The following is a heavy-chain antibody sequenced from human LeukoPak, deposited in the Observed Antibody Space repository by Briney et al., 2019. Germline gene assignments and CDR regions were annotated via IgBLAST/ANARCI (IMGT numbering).Heavy chain of an antibody. D-gene: IGHD3-10*01. CDR1: GYTLTELS. CDR3: AKDRGSTNYYGSGSYSD. CDR2: FDPEDGET. V-gene: IGHV1-24*01. J-gene: IGHJ4*02. Sequence: ASVKVSCKVSGYTLTELSMRWVRQAPGKGLEWMGGFDPEDGETIYAQKFQGRVTMTEDTSTDTAYMELSSLRSEDTAVYYCAKDRGSTNYYGSGSYSDWGQGTLVTVSS.